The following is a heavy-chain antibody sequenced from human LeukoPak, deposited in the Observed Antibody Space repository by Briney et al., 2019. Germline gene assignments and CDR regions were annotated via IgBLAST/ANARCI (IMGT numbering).Heavy chain of an antibody. CDR3: AKVRRRAITHQDYTDV. J-gene: IGHJ6*03. CDR2: ISGSGGST. V-gene: IGHV3-23*01. CDR1: GFTFSSYA. Sequence: GGSLRLSCAASGFTFSSYAMSWVRQAPGKGLEWVSAISGSGGSTYYADSVKGRFTISRDNSKNTLYLQMNSLRAEDTAVYYRAKVRRRAITHQDYTDVWGKGTTVTVSS. D-gene: IGHD2-2*01.